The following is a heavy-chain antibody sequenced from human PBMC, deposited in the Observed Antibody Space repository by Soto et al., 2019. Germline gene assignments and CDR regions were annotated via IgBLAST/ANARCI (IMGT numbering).Heavy chain of an antibody. J-gene: IGHJ4*02. CDR2: VSYDGSNK. D-gene: IGHD2-15*01. CDR1: GFTFSSYA. CDR3: ARDRKEGQYCSGGSCYSTNDY. Sequence: QVQLVESGGGVVQPGRSLRLSCVASGFTFSSYAVHWVRQAPGKGLEWVAVVSYDGSNKYYAGSVKGRFTISRDNSKNTVYLQMNSLRAEDTAVYYRARDRKEGQYCSGGSCYSTNDYWGQGTLVTVSS. V-gene: IGHV3-30-3*01.